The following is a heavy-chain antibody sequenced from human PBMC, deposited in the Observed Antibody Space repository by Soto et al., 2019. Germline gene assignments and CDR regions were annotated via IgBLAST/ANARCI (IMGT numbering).Heavy chain of an antibody. Sequence: ASVKVSCKASGYTFTSYYMHWVRQAPGQGLEWMGIINPSGGSTSYAQNFQGRVTMTRDTSKSTVYMELSSLRSEDTAVYYCAREFERYYDFWSGSPGFDPLGQGTLVTVSS. D-gene: IGHD3-3*01. V-gene: IGHV1-46*01. J-gene: IGHJ5*02. CDR1: GYTFTSYY. CDR2: INPSGGST. CDR3: AREFERYYDFWSGSPGFDP.